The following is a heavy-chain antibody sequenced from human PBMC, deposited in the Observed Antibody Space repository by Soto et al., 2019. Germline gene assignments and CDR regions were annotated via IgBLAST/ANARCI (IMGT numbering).Heavy chain of an antibody. Sequence: PGGSLRLSCVGSGVTLSSSDMTWVRQAPGKGLEWVSAIRGGSGLTYYADSVEGRFTISRDNSRNTLHLQMNSLRAEDTAVYYCVKDGDSISRNKPLDYWGQGTLVTVSS. J-gene: IGHJ4*02. D-gene: IGHD3-22*01. CDR1: GVTLSSSD. CDR2: IRGGSGLT. CDR3: VKDGDSISRNKPLDY. V-gene: IGHV3-23*01.